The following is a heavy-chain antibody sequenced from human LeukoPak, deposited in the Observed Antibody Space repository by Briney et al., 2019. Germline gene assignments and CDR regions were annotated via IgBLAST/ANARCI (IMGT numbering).Heavy chain of an antibody. CDR3: ARRLSGYCSSVSCPGAFDI. CDR2: IYPGDYET. V-gene: IGHV5-51*01. Sequence: GESLKISCKGSGYRFTDYWIGWVRQMPGKGLEWMGIIYPGDYETRYSTSFQGQVTISVDKSISTAYLQWSRLKASDTAMFHCARRLSGYCSSVSCPGAFDIWGQGTMVTVSS. CDR1: GYRFTDYW. D-gene: IGHD2-15*01. J-gene: IGHJ3*02.